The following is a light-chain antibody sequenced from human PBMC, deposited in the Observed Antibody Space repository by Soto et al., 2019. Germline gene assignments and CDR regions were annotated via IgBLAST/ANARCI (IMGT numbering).Light chain of an antibody. Sequence: DIQLTQSPSFLSASVGDRVTITCRASQGISSHLAWYQQKPRKAPKLLIYGASTLQSGGPSTFGGSGSGTEFTPSISGLLTEDCATYECQAHNDYTRNVGPGTKV. CDR2: GAS. CDR1: QGISSH. CDR3: QAHNDYTRN. J-gene: IGKJ3*01. V-gene: IGKV1-9*01.